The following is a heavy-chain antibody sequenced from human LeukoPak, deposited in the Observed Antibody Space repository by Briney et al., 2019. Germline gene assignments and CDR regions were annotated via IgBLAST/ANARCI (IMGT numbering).Heavy chain of an antibody. CDR1: GYTFTSYG. V-gene: IGHV1-18*04. D-gene: IGHD2-15*01. Sequence: GASVKVSCKASGYTFTSYGISWVRQAPGQGLEWMGWINAYNGNTNYAQKLQGRVTMTTDTSTSTAYMELRSLRSDDTAVYYCARDRVYCSGGSCYPYYFDYWGQGTLVTVSS. CDR2: INAYNGNT. CDR3: ARDRVYCSGGSCYPYYFDY. J-gene: IGHJ4*02.